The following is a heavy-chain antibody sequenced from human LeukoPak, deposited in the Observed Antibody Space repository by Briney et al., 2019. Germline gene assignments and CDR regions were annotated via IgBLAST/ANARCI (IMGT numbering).Heavy chain of an antibody. CDR2: IIPILGIA. D-gene: IGHD5-12*01. V-gene: IGHV1-69*04. CDR1: GGTFSSYA. Sequence: SVKVSCKASGGTFSSYATSWVRQAPGQGLEWIGRIIPILGIANYAQKFQGRVTITADKSTSTAYMELSSLRSEDTAVYYCARAVGYSGYDSPAFDIWGQGTMVTVSS. CDR3: ARAVGYSGYDSPAFDI. J-gene: IGHJ3*02.